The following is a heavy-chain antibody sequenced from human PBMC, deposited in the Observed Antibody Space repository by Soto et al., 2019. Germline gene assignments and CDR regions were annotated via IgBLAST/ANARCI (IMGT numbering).Heavy chain of an antibody. CDR1: GYTFTGYY. D-gene: IGHD2-8*01. Sequence: ASVKVSCKASGYTFTGYYMHWVRQAPGQGLEWMGWINPNSGGTNYAQKFQGRVTMTRDTSISTAYMELSRLRSDDTAVYYCARDSLTVYAPADYYYGMDVWAKGPRSPSP. CDR2: INPNSGGT. V-gene: IGHV1-2*02. J-gene: IGHJ6*02. CDR3: ARDSLTVYAPADYYYGMDV.